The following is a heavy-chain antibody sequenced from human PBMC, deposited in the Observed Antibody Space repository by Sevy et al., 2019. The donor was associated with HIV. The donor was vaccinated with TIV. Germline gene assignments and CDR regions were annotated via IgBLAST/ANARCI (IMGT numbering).Heavy chain of an antibody. CDR2: IYYSGST. Sequence: SETLSLTCTVSGGSISSYYWIWIRQPPGKGLEWIGYIYYSGSTNYNPSLKSRVTISVDTSKNQFSLKLSSVTAADTAVYYCARGGCSSTSCYSDDYYYYYGMDVWGQGTTVTVSS. CDR1: GGSISSYY. CDR3: ARGGCSSTSCYSDDYYYYYGMDV. J-gene: IGHJ6*02. V-gene: IGHV4-59*01. D-gene: IGHD2-2*01.